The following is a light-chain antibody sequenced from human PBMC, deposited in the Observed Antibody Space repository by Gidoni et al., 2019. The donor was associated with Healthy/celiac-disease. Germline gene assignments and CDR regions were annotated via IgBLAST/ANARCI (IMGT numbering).Light chain of an antibody. V-gene: IGKV1-33*01. Sequence: DIQMTPSPSSLSASVGDRVTITCQASQDISNYLNWYQQKPGKAPKLLIYDASNLETGVPSRFSGSGSGTDFTFTISSLQPEDIATYYCQQYDNRPPYTFGQGTKLEIK. CDR3: QQYDNRPPYT. CDR2: DAS. CDR1: QDISNY. J-gene: IGKJ2*01.